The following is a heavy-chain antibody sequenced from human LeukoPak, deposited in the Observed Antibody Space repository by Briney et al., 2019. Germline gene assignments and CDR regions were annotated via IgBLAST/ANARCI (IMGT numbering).Heavy chain of an antibody. CDR3: ARAAIVGYSTDWRPFDR. CDR1: GGTFTGYY. V-gene: IGHV4-34*12. D-gene: IGHD6-19*01. CDR2: IIHSGTT. Sequence: NPSETLSLTCAAYGGTFTGYYWTWIRQPPGKTLEWIGEIIHSGTTNYNAALESRVTMSIDTSKRQISLRLTSVTAADTAVYYCARAAIVGYSTDWRPFDRWGQGTLVTVSS. J-gene: IGHJ4*02.